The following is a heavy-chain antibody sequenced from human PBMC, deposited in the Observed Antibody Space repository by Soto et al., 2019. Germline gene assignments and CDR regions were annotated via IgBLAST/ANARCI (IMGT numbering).Heavy chain of an antibody. D-gene: IGHD2-2*01. Sequence: VQLVESGGGVVQPGRSLRLSCAASGFTFSSYGMHWVRQAPGKGLEWVAVISYDGSNKYYADSVKGRFTISRDNSKNTLYLQMNSLRAEDTAVYYCAKDSLFAMLPRGFDYWGQGTLVTVSS. CDR2: ISYDGSNK. CDR1: GFTFSSYG. V-gene: IGHV3-30*18. J-gene: IGHJ4*02. CDR3: AKDSLFAMLPRGFDY.